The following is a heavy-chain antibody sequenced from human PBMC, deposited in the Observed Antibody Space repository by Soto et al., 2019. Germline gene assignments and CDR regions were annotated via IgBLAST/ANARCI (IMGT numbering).Heavy chain of an antibody. CDR3: ARRYRDYYYDSSGYSDFDY. CDR1: GFTVSSNY. J-gene: IGHJ4*02. V-gene: IGHV3-53*01. CDR2: IYSGGST. Sequence: PVGSLRLSCAASGFTVSSNYMSRVRQAPGKGLEWVSVIYSGGSTYYADSVKGRFTISRDNSKNTLYLQMNSLRAEDTAVYYCARRYRDYYYDSSGYSDFDYWGQGTLVTVSS. D-gene: IGHD3-22*01.